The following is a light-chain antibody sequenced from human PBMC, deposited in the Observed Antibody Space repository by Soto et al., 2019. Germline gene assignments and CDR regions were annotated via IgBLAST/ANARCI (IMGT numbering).Light chain of an antibody. V-gene: IGLV7-43*01. CDR2: STN. J-gene: IGLJ2*01. CDR1: TGAVTSGYY. Sequence: QAVVTQEPSLTVSPGGTVTLTCATSTGAVTSGYYPNWFQQKPGQAPRALIYSTNNKYSWTPARFSGHLLGGKAALTLSGVQPEEEADYYCLLYYGGQLGVFGGGTKLTVL. CDR3: LLYYGGQLGV.